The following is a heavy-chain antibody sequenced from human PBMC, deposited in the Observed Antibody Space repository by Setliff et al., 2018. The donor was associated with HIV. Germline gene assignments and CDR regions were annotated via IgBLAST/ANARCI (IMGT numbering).Heavy chain of an antibody. CDR3: AKHGFERKTPYNWFDS. CDR1: GYRFSDNW. D-gene: IGHD2-21*01. Sequence: GESLKISCKGSGYRFSDNWIGWVRQMPGKGLEWMGIIYPDDSATRYSPSFQGQSIISADKSINTAYLRWRRLRASDTAMYYCAKHGFERKTPYNWFDSWGQGTLVTVSS. CDR2: IYPDDSAT. J-gene: IGHJ5*01. V-gene: IGHV5-51*01.